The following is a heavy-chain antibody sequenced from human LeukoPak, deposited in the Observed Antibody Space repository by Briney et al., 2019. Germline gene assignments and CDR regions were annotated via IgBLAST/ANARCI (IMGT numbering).Heavy chain of an antibody. D-gene: IGHD3-3*01. Sequence: GASVKVSCEASGYTFTGYYMHWVRQAPGQGLEWMGWINPSSGGTNYAQKFQGRVTMTRDTSISTAYMELSRLRSDDTAVYYCATDPRTTVFGTFRYYYMDVWGEGTTVAVSS. CDR1: GYTFTGYY. CDR3: ATDPRTTVFGTFRYYYMDV. CDR2: INPSSGGT. J-gene: IGHJ6*03. V-gene: IGHV1-2*02.